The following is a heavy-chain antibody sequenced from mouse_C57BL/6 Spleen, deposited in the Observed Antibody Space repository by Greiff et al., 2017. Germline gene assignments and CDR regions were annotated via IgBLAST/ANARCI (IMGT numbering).Heavy chain of an antibody. V-gene: IGHV1-52*01. CDR3: ASNYGSSFAY. D-gene: IGHD1-1*01. CDR1: GYTFTSYW. Sequence: VQLQQPGAELVRPGSPVKLSCKASGYTFTSYWMHWVKQRPIQGLEWIGNIDPSDSETHYNQKFKDKATLTVDKSSSTAYMQLSSLTSEDSAVYYCASNYGSSFAYWGQGTLVTVSA. CDR2: IDPSDSET. J-gene: IGHJ3*01.